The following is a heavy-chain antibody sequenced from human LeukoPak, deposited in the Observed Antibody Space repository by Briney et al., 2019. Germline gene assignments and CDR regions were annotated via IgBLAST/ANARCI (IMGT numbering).Heavy chain of an antibody. J-gene: IGHJ4*02. Sequence: SETLSLTCGVSDGSISSSSWWNWVRQPPGKGLEWIGEINYSGRTNYNPSLKSRVIISVDKSKNQVSLKLSSVTAADTAVYYCAGGRLSLFDYWGQGSLVTVSS. CDR1: DGSISSSSW. D-gene: IGHD3-16*01. CDR3: AGGRLSLFDY. CDR2: INYSGRT. V-gene: IGHV4-4*02.